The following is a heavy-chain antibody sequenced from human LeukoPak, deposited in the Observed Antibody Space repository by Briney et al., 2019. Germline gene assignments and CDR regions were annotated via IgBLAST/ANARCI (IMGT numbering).Heavy chain of an antibody. CDR1: GFTFSGYA. V-gene: IGHV3-30-3*01. Sequence: GGSLRLSCAASGFTFSGYAMHWVRQAPGKGLEWVAVMSYDGSSKYYADSVKGRFTISRDSSKNTLYLQMNSLRAEDTAVYYCARDDFPDGFDIWGQGTMVTVSS. J-gene: IGHJ3*02. CDR2: MSYDGSSK. CDR3: ARDDFPDGFDI. D-gene: IGHD3/OR15-3a*01.